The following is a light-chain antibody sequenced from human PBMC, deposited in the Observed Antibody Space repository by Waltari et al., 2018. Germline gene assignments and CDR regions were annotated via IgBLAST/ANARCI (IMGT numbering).Light chain of an antibody. J-gene: IGKJ2*01. CDR3: QQYYRYYT. Sequence: IQMTKSPSALSASVGDRVTITCRASQRRNTWMAWYQQRPGKAPKVLIYDVSTLESGVPSRFSGSGSGTEFTLAINNLQPEDFATYYCQQYYRYYTFGQGTKLEIK. V-gene: IGKV1-5*01. CDR1: QRRNTW. CDR2: DVS.